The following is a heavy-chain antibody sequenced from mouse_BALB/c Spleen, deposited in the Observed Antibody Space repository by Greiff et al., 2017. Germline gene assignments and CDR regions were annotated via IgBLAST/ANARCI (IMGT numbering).Heavy chain of an antibody. CDR2: INPSNGGT. CDR3: TRSSFYGNYVGY. J-gene: IGHJ2*01. D-gene: IGHD2-1*01. CDR1: GYTFTSYY. V-gene: IGHV1S81*02. Sequence: QVQLKESGAELVKPGASVKLSCKASGYTFTSYYMYWVKQRPGQGLEWIGEINPSNGGTNFNEKFKSKATLTVDKSSSTAYMQLSSLTSEDSAVYYCTRSSFYGNYVGYWGQGTTLTVSS.